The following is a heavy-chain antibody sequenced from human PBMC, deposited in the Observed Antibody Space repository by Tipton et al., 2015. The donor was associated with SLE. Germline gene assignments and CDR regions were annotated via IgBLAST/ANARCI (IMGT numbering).Heavy chain of an antibody. CDR1: GFTFSSYA. CDR3: ARETVAGTYYFDY. D-gene: IGHD6-19*01. J-gene: IGHJ4*02. V-gene: IGHV3-64*04. CDR2: ISSNGGST. Sequence: SLRLSCSASGFTFSSYAMHWVRQAPGKGLEYVSAISSNGGSTYYADSVKGRFTISRDNAKNSLYLQMNSLRAEDTAVYYCARETVAGTYYFDYWGQGTLVTVSS.